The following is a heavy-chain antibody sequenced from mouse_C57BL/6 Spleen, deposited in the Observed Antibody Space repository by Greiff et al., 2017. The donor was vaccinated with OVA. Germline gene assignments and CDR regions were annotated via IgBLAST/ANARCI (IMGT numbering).Heavy chain of an antibody. J-gene: IGHJ3*01. CDR3: TRPLDGNAWFAY. CDR2: ISSGGDYI. CDR1: GFTFSSYA. Sequence: EVKLMESGAGLVKPGGSLKLSCAASGFTFSSYAMSWVRQTPEQRLEWVAYISSGGDYISYAETVKGRFTLSRDNARNTLYLQMSSLKSEDTAMYYCTRPLDGNAWFAYWGQGTLVTVSA. V-gene: IGHV5-9-1*02.